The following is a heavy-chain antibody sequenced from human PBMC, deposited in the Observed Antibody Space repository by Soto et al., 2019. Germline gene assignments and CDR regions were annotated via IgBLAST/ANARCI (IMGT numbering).Heavy chain of an antibody. D-gene: IGHD4-17*01. CDR3: ASDDDYVDYPGRCDP. V-gene: IGHV3-23*01. CDR2: ISGSGGST. J-gene: IGHJ5*02. Sequence: EVQLLESGGGLVQPGGSLRLSCAASGFTFSSYAMSWVRQAPGKGLEWVSAISGSGGSTYYADSVKGRFPISRDNSKNTLYLQMNSLRAEDTAVYYCASDDDYVDYPGRCDPWGQGTLVTVSS. CDR1: GFTFSSYA.